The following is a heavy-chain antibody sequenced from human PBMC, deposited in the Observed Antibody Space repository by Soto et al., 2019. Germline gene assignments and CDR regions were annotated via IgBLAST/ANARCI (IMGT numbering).Heavy chain of an antibody. J-gene: IGHJ5*02. Sequence: EVQLLESGGGLVQPGGSLRLSCAASVFTFSSYAMSWVRQAPGKGLEWVSAFSGSGGSTYYADSVKGRFTISRDNSKNTLYLQMNSLRAEDTAVYYCAKDPSSGWYAANWFDPWGQGTLVTVSS. CDR3: AKDPSSGWYAANWFDP. V-gene: IGHV3-23*01. D-gene: IGHD6-19*01. CDR1: VFTFSSYA. CDR2: FSGSGGST.